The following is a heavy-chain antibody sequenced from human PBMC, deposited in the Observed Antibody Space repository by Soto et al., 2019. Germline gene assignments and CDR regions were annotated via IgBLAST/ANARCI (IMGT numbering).Heavy chain of an antibody. CDR2: ISGNSGTT. CDR3: AQGRAITVFGVITPFDS. V-gene: IGHV3-23*01. Sequence: EVQLLESGGDFKQPGGSLRLSCEGSGFNFSNYALNWVRQAPGKRLEWVSVISGNSGTTYYAASVKGQFTISRDNSKKTLYLQMNSLRADDTAVYYCAQGRAITVFGVITPFDSWGQGTLVTVSS. J-gene: IGHJ4*02. CDR1: GFNFSNYA. D-gene: IGHD3-3*01.